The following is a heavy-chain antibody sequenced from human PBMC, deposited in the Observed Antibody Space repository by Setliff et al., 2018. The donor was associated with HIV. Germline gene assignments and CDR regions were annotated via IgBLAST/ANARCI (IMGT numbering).Heavy chain of an antibody. CDR3: ARVPGRAPDY. J-gene: IGHJ4*02. CDR2: IKEDGSEK. Sequence: GGSLRLSCAASGFLFHTYWMSWVRQAPGKGLEWVANIKEDGSEKYYVDSVKGRFTISRDNAENSLYLQMNSLTAEDTAVYYCARVPGRAPDYWGLGTLVTVSS. CDR1: GFLFHTYW. V-gene: IGHV3-7*04.